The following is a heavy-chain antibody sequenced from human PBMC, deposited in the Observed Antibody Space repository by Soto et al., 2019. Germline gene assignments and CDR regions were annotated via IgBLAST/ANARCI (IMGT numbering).Heavy chain of an antibody. J-gene: IGHJ4*02. V-gene: IGHV1-69*01. CDR2: IIPMFGTP. Sequence: QVQLVQSGAEVKKPGSSVKVSCKASGDAFTNYIFDWVRQAPGQGLEWMGGIIPMFGTPKYAQTFQDRVTISADVSTGTAYLELTSLRFDDTAVYYCAREGRGKKAGYNGLVSLGYWGQGTLVTVSS. D-gene: IGHD2-2*02. CDR3: AREGRGKKAGYNGLVSLGY. CDR1: GDAFTNYI.